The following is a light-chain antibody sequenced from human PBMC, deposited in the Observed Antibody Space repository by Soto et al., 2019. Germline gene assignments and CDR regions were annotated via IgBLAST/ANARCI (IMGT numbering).Light chain of an antibody. Sequence: DIQMTQSPSTLSASVGDRITITCRASQSITRYLNWYQHKPGKAPKLLINAASSLERGVPSRFSGGGSGTDFTLNISSLQPDDFATYYCQQNYSLTPGSFGEGTKVDIK. CDR2: AAS. CDR1: QSITRY. CDR3: QQNYSLTPGS. J-gene: IGKJ1*01. V-gene: IGKV1-39*01.